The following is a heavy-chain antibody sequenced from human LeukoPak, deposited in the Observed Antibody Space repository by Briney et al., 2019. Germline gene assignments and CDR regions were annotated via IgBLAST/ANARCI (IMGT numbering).Heavy chain of an antibody. CDR2: ISSSSSYT. CDR1: GFTFSDYY. V-gene: IGHV3-11*03. D-gene: IGHD1-1*01. Sequence: GGSLRLSCAASGFTFSDYYMSWIRQAPGKGLEWVSYISSSSSYTNYADSVKGRFTISRDNAKNSLYLQMNSLRAEDTAVYYCARKLGNNWNDVVSNWFDPWGQGTLATVSS. J-gene: IGHJ5*02. CDR3: ARKLGNNWNDVVSNWFDP.